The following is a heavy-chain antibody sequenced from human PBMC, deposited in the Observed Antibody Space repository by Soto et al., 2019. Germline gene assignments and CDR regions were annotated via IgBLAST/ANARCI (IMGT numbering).Heavy chain of an antibody. CDR2: IERDDDDK. D-gene: IGHD1-20*01. CDR1: GFSLTSPGMC. Sequence: SGPTLVDPTETLTLTCTFSGFSLTSPGMCVSWIRQSPGKALEWLALIERDDDDKYYSTSLKTRLTISKDTRKNQVVLTMANMEPADTATYYCARSIRGPRRFNGMDVWGQGTTVTVSS. V-gene: IGHV2-70*13. CDR3: ARSIRGPRRFNGMDV. J-gene: IGHJ6*02.